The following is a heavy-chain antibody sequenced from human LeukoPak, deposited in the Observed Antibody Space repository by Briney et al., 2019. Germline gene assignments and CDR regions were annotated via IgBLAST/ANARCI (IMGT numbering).Heavy chain of an antibody. V-gene: IGHV4-4*07. J-gene: IGHJ6*02. CDR2: IYTSGST. Sequence: SETLSLTCTVSGGSISTYYWTWIRQPAGKGLEWIGPIYTSGSTNYNPSLKSRVTMSVDTSENQFSLKLTSVTAADTAVYYCARGRSGPGADYYYGMDVWGQGTTVTVSS. CDR1: GGSISTYY. CDR3: ARGRSGPGADYYYGMDV. D-gene: IGHD2-15*01.